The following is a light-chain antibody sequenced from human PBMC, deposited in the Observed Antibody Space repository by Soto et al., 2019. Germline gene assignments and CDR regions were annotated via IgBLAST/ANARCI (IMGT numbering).Light chain of an antibody. CDR3: QQYKNWPLT. V-gene: IGKV3-15*01. CDR1: QSVSSN. CDR2: GAS. J-gene: IGKJ4*01. Sequence: EIVMTQSPATLSVSPGERATLSCRASQSVSSNLAWYQKKSGQAPRLLIFGASTRATGIPARFGGSGSGTEFTHTISSLQSEDFAVYYCQQYKNWPLTFGGGTKVEIK.